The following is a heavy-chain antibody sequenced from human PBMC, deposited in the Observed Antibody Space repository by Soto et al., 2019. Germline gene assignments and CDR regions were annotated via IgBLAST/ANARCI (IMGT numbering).Heavy chain of an antibody. CDR2: VSGSGRNT. V-gene: IGHV3-23*01. J-gene: IGHJ6*02. CDR1: GFTFSNYD. D-gene: IGHD3-10*01. CDR3: ENRDRYYGMDV. Sequence: EVQLLESGGGLVQPGGSLRLSCAASGFTFSNYDMSWVRQAPWKGLEWVSGVSGSGRNTYYADSVKGRFTISRDNSKNTLYLQMYSLRAEDTAVYYCENRDRYYGMDVWGQGTTVTVSS.